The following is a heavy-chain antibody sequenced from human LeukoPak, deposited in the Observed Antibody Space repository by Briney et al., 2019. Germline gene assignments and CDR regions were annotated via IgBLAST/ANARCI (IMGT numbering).Heavy chain of an antibody. CDR2: IYHSGST. CDR3: ARPGYYDSSGYYSGDAFDI. CDR1: GGSFSGYY. V-gene: IGHV4-34*01. J-gene: IGHJ3*02. D-gene: IGHD3-22*01. Sequence: PSETLSLTCAVYGGSFSGYYWSWIRQPPGKGLEWIGSIYHSGSTYYNPSLKSRVTISVDTSKNQFSLKLSSVTAADTAVYYCARPGYYDSSGYYSGDAFDIWGQGTMVTVSS.